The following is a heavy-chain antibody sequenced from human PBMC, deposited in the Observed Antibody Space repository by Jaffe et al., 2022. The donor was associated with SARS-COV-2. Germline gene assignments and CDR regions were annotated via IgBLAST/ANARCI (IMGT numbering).Heavy chain of an antibody. V-gene: IGHV3-7*01. J-gene: IGHJ5*02. D-gene: IGHD6-19*01. CDR2: IKQDGSEK. Sequence: EVQLVESGGGLVQPGGSLRLSCAASGFTFSSYWMSWVRQAPGKGLEWVANIKQDGSEKYYVDSVKGRFTISRDNAKNSLYLQMNSLRAEDTAVYYCARGPVAGTDWFDPWGQGTLVTVSS. CDR1: GFTFSSYW. CDR3: ARGPVAGTDWFDP.